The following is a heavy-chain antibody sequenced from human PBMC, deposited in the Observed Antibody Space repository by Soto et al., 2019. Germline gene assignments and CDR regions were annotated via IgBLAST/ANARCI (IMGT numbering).Heavy chain of an antibody. CDR1: GFTFSSYS. CDR3: ARDEVLGYCSGGSCYGLGFDY. V-gene: IGHV3-48*02. D-gene: IGHD2-15*01. J-gene: IGHJ4*02. Sequence: PGGSLRLSCAASGFTFSSYSMNWVRQAPGKGLEWVSYISSSSSTIYYADSVKGRFTISRDNAKNSLYLQMNSLRDEDTAVYYCARDEVLGYCSGGSCYGLGFDYWGQGTLVTVSS. CDR2: ISSSSSTI.